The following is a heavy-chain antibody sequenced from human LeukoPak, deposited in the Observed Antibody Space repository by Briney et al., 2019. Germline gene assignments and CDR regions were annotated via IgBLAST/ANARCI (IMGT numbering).Heavy chain of an antibody. Sequence: ASVKVSCKVSGYTLTELSMHWVRQAPGKGLEWTGGFDPEDGKTIYAQKFQGRATMTEDTSTDTAYMELSSLRSEDTAVYYCATDTNDVWSGYYYWGQGTLVTVSS. D-gene: IGHD3-3*01. CDR2: FDPEDGKT. V-gene: IGHV1-24*01. J-gene: IGHJ4*02. CDR3: ATDTNDVWSGYYY. CDR1: GYTLTELS.